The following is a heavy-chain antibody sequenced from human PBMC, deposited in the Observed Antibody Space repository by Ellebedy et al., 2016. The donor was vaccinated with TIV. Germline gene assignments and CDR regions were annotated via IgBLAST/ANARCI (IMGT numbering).Heavy chain of an antibody. J-gene: IGHJ4*02. CDR2: ISVTGST. Sequence: MPSETLSLTCTVSGGSHSTDYLHWIRQHAGKRLEWIGRISVTGSTYYSPSLKSRVTISVDTSKNQLSLRLSSVTAAHTAVYSCARDGAGRWDYWGPGTLVTVSS. V-gene: IGHV4-4*07. CDR3: ARDGAGRWDY. CDR1: GGSHSTDY. D-gene: IGHD4-23*01.